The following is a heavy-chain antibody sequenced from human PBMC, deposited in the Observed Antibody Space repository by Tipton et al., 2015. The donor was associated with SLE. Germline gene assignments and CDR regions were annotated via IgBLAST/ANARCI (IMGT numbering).Heavy chain of an antibody. Sequence: QSGPEVKKPGASVKVSCKVSGYTLSTVAMHWVRQAPGKGLEWMGGFHPEHGETIYAQKFQARVTMSEDTSTDTAYMELSSLRSEDTAVYYCARDGFGGNPVSVDYWGQGTLVTVSS. CDR1: GYTLSTVA. D-gene: IGHD4-23*01. CDR2: FHPEHGET. V-gene: IGHV1-24*01. J-gene: IGHJ4*02. CDR3: ARDGFGGNPVSVDY.